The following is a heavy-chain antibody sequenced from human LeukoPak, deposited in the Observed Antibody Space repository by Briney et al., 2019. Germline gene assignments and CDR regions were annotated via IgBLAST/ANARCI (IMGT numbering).Heavy chain of an antibody. CDR3: ARAMVRGVIPDY. CDR2: SYYSGST. V-gene: IGHV4-59*01. CDR1: GGSISSYY. Sequence: SETLSLTCTVSGGSISSYYWSWIRKPPGKGLEWIGYSYYSGSTNYNPSLKSRVTISVDTSKNQFSLKLSSVTAADTAVYYCARAMVRGVIPDYWGQGTLVTVSS. J-gene: IGHJ4*02. D-gene: IGHD3-10*01.